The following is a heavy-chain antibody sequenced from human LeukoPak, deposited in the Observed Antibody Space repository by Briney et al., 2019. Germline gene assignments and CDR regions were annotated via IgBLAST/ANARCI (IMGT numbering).Heavy chain of an antibody. Sequence: PGGSLRLSCAASGFTFSSYGMHWVRQAPGKELEWVAVISYDGSNKYYADSVKGRFTISRDNSKNTLYLQMNSLRAEDTAVYYCAKEGCDYGGNSGGFDYWGQGTLVTVSS. V-gene: IGHV3-30*18. CDR3: AKEGCDYGGNSGGFDY. D-gene: IGHD4-23*01. J-gene: IGHJ4*02. CDR1: GFTFSSYG. CDR2: ISYDGSNK.